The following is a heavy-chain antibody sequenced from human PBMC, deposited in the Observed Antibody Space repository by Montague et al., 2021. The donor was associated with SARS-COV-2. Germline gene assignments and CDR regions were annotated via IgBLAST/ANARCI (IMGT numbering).Heavy chain of an antibody. D-gene: IGHD5-18*01. V-gene: IGHV4-61*05. CDR3: ARGSYGPDAFDI. CDR1: GGSITNNIDY. J-gene: IGHJ3*02. CDR2: IYYSGST. Sequence: SETLSLTCTVSGGSITNNIDYWAWIRQPPGKGLEWIGYIYYSGSTNYNPSLKSRVTISLDTSKNQFSLKLNSVTAADTAVYYCARGSYGPDAFDIRGQGTMVTVSS.